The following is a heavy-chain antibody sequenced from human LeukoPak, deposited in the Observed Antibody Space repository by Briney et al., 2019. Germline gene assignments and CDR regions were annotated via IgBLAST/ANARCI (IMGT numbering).Heavy chain of an antibody. CDR1: GFTFSSYA. J-gene: IGHJ4*02. Sequence: GGSLRLSCAASGFTFSSYAMSWVRQAPGKGLEWVSAISGSGGSTYYADSVKGRFTISRGNSKNTLYLQMNSLRAEDTAVYYCAKDLGPALRPLDYWGQGTLVTVSS. D-gene: IGHD2-2*01. CDR2: ISGSGGST. CDR3: AKDLGPALRPLDY. V-gene: IGHV3-23*01.